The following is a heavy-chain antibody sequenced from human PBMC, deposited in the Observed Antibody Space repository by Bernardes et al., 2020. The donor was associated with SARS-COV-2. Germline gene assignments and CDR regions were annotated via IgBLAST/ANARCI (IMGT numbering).Heavy chain of an antibody. Sequence: GGSLRLSCAASGFTFSSYSMNWVRQAPGKGLEWVSYISGRSSTRYQADSVKGRFTISRDNAKNSLYLQMNSLRVEDTAVYYCVRDNYGSFDYWGQGTLVNVSS. CDR3: VRDNYGSFDY. D-gene: IGHD3-16*01. V-gene: IGHV3-48*04. J-gene: IGHJ4*02. CDR2: ISGRSSTR. CDR1: GFTFSSYS.